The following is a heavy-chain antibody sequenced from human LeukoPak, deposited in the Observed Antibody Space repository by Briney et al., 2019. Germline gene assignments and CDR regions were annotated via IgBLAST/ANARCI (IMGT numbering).Heavy chain of an antibody. CDR1: GGSFSGYY. CDR3: VGYCSSTSCSDAFDI. J-gene: IGHJ3*02. D-gene: IGHD2-2*01. CDR2: INHSGST. V-gene: IGHV4-34*01. Sequence: SETLSLTCAVYGGSFSGYYWSWIRQPPGKGLEWIGEINHSGSTNYNPSLTSRVTISVDTSKNHFSLKLSSVTAADTAVYYCVGYCSSTSCSDAFDIWGQGTMVTVSS.